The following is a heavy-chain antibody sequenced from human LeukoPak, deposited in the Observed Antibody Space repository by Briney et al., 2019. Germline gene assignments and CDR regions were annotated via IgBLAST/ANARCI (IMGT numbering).Heavy chain of an antibody. CDR3: ARARVVPAAMSDY. CDR1: GFTFSSFG. V-gene: IGHV3-48*04. J-gene: IGHJ4*02. CDR2: ITSSSSAI. D-gene: IGHD2-2*01. Sequence: GGSLRLSCAAYGFTFSSFGMNWVRQAPGKGLEWVSYITSSSSAIYYADSVKGRFTISRDNAKNSLYLQMNSLRAEDTAVYYCARARVVPAAMSDYWGQGTLVTVSS.